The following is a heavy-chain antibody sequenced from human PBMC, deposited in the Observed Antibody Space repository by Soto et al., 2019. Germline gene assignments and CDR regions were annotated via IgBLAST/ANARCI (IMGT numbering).Heavy chain of an antibody. D-gene: IGHD1-26*01. CDR1: GDSVFSNSAA. Sequence: PSQTLSLTCVISGDSVFSNSAAWNWIRQSPSRGLEWLGRTYYRSKWYNDYAVSVKSRIIINPDTSKNQFSLHLNSVTPDDTAVYYCARVSTMGGHFDYWGQGTLVTVSS. J-gene: IGHJ4*02. CDR2: TYYRSKWYN. V-gene: IGHV6-1*01. CDR3: ARVSTMGGHFDY.